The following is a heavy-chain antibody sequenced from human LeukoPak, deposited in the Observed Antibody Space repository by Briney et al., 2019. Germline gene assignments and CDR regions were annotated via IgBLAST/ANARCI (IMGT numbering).Heavy chain of an antibody. CDR1: EFAFSTYT. CDR2: ISSSSSYI. CDR3: ARDMWTDSGMGPFDY. D-gene: IGHD3/OR15-3a*01. J-gene: IGHJ4*02. Sequence: PGGSLRLSCAASEFAFSTYTMNWVRKAPGKGLEWVSSISSSSSYIYYADSVKGRSTISRDNAKNSMYLQMNSLRAEDTAVYYCARDMWTDSGMGPFDYWGRGTPVTVSS. V-gene: IGHV3-21*01.